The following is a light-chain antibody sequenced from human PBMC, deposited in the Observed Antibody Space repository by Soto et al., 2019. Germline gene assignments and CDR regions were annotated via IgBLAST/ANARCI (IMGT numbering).Light chain of an antibody. CDR3: QHYNSYSEA. CDR2: KAS. V-gene: IGKV1-5*03. CDR1: QTISSW. J-gene: IGKJ1*01. Sequence: DIQMTQSPSTLSGSAVDRVTITCRASQTISSWLAWYQQKPGKAPKLLIYKASTLKSGVPSRFSGSGSGTEFTLTFSSLQPDDFATYYCQHYNSYSEAFGQGTKVDIK.